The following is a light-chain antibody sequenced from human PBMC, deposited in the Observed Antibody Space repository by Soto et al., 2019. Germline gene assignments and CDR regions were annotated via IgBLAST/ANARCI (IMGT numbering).Light chain of an antibody. J-gene: IGLJ2*01. V-gene: IGLV2-8*01. CDR1: SSDVGGYNY. CDR3: SSYAASNHPVV. Sequence: QSVLTQPPSASGSPGQSVTISCTGTSSDVGGYNYVSWYQQHPGKAPKLMIYEVSKRPSGVPDRFSGSKSGNTASLTVSGLQAEDEADYYCSSYAASNHPVVFGGGTKLTVL. CDR2: EVS.